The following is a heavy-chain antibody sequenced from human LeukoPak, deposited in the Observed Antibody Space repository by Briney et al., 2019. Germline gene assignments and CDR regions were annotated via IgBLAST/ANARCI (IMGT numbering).Heavy chain of an antibody. CDR2: IYWDDDK. V-gene: IGHV2-5*02. Sequence: SGPTLVNPTQTPTLTCTFSGFSLSTSGEGVGWMRQPPGKALEWLAMIYWDDDKRYSPSLKSRLTITKDTSKNQVVLTLANLDPVDTGTYYYTHLKAAGWDYWGQGTLGTVSS. J-gene: IGHJ4*02. CDR1: GFSLSTSGEG. CDR3: THLKAAGWDY. D-gene: IGHD6-13*01.